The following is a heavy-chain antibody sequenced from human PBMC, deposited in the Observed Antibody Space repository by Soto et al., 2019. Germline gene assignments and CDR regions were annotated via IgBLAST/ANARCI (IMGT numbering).Heavy chain of an antibody. CDR1: GNTFSSSD. CDR2: MSANSGNT. CDR3: ARVRSWGAFDI. V-gene: IGHV1-8*01. Sequence: ASVKVSCKASGNTFSSSDVNWVRQATGQGLEWMGWMSANSGNTGYAQKFQGRVTMTRNTSISTAYMELSSLRSEDTAVYYCARVRSWGAFDIWGQGTMVTVSS. D-gene: IGHD6-13*01. J-gene: IGHJ3*02.